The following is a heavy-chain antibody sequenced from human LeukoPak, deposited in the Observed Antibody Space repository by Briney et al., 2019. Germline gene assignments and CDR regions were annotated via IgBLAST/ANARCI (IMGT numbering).Heavy chain of an antibody. V-gene: IGHV3-7*04. CDR1: GFTSSSYW. Sequence: GGSLRLSCAASGFTSSSYWMSWVRQAPGKGLEWVANIKPDGSEKEYVDSMKGRFTISRDNAKNSLFLKANSLRAEDTAVYYCARFGVPYGADVWGQGTTVTVSS. CDR3: ARFGVPYGADV. CDR2: IKPDGSEK. D-gene: IGHD3-16*01. J-gene: IGHJ6*02.